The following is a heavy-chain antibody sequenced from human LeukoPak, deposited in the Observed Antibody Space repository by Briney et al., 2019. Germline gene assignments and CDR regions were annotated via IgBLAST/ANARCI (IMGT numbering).Heavy chain of an antibody. J-gene: IGHJ4*02. V-gene: IGHV3-23*01. CDR1: GFTFSSYA. CDR3: AKARGATYGTYYFDY. CDR2: SGSGGDT. D-gene: IGHD4/OR15-4a*01. Sequence: PGGSLRLSCAASGFTFSSYAMNWVRQAPGKGLEWVSFSGSGGDTYYADSVKGRFTISRDNSKNTLYLQMNSLRAEDTAVYYCAKARGATYGTYYFDYWGQGTLVTVSS.